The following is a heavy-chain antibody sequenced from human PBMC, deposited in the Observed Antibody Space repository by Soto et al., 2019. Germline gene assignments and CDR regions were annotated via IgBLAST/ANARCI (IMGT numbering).Heavy chain of an antibody. CDR1: GGSISTSNW. D-gene: IGHD6-13*01. V-gene: IGHV4-4*02. Sequence: QVQLQESGPGLVKPSGTLSLTCAVSGGSISTSNWWSWVRQPPGKGLEWIGEVYRTGSTNYNPYLESRVIVSVDKSKNQFSLNLTSVTAANTAVYDCARARATIAAAAIFDCGGQGTLGNFSA. CDR3: ARARATIAAAAIFDC. CDR2: VYRTGST. J-gene: IGHJ4*02.